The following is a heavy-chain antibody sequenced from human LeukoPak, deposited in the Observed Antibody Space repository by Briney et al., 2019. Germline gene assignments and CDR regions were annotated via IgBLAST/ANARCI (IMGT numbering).Heavy chain of an antibody. D-gene: IGHD6-19*01. V-gene: IGHV3-30*16. CDR3: ESPSRGGWSHPPDY. J-gene: IGHJ4*02. CDR2: MSNDGSNK. Sequence: GGSLRLSCAASGFTCSSYTGHWVRQAPGKGLDWVAVMSNDGSNKYYADSVKGRFTISRDNSKNTLYLQMNSLRAEDTAVYYCESPSRGGWSHPPDYWGQGTLVTVSS. CDR1: GFTCSSYT.